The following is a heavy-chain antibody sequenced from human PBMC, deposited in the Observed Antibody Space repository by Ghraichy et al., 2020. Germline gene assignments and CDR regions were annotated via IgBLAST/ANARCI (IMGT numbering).Heavy chain of an antibody. CDR3: ARFARKQWLVLDY. CDR2: IYYSGST. CDR1: GGSISSYY. J-gene: IGHJ4*02. V-gene: IGHV4-59*08. D-gene: IGHD6-19*01. Sequence: SETLSLTCTVSGGSISSYYWSWIRQPPGKGLEWIGYIYYSGSTNYNPSLKSRVTISVDTSKNQFSLKLSSVTAADTAVYYCARFARKQWLVLDYWGQGTLVTVSS.